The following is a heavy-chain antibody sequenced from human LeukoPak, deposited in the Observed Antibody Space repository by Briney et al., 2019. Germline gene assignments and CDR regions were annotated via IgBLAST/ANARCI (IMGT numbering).Heavy chain of an antibody. J-gene: IGHJ4*02. V-gene: IGHV1-69*01. CDR3: ARAGYSSSWTRDGYYFDY. CDR2: IIPIFGTA. CDR1: GGTFSSYA. Sequence: SVKVSCKASGGTFSSYAISWVRQAPGRGLEWMGGIIPIFGTANYAQKFQGRVTITADESTSTAYMELSSLRSEDTAVYYCARAGYSSSWTRDGYYFDYWGQGTLVTVSS. D-gene: IGHD6-13*01.